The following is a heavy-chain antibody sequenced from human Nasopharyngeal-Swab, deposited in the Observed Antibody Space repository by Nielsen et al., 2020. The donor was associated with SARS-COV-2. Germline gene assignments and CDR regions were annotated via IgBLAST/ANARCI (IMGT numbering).Heavy chain of an antibody. V-gene: IGHV4-34*01. J-gene: IGHJ6*02. D-gene: IGHD3-10*01. CDR3: ASSPLWFGEPEHGMDV. Sequence: WIRQPPGKGLGWIGEINHSGSTNYNPSLKSRVTISVDTSKNQFSLKLSSVTAADTAVYYCASSPLWFGEPEHGMDVWGQGITVTVSS. CDR2: INHSGST.